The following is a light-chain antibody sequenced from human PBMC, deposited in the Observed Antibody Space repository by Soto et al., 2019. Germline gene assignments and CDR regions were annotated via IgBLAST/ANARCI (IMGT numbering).Light chain of an antibody. J-gene: IGLJ1*01. CDR1: SSDIGAYNY. CDR3: SSYSSTITRV. Sequence: SVLTQPDSVSGSPGQSITISCIGTSSDIGAYNYASWYQQHPGKAPKLIIYDVSNRPSGVSNRFSGSKSGYTASLTISWLQAEDEADYYCSSYSSTITRVFGTGTKVTVL. CDR2: DVS. V-gene: IGLV2-14*03.